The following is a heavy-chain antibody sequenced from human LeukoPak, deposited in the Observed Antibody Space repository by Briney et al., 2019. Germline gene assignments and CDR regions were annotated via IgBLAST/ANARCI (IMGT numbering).Heavy chain of an antibody. V-gene: IGHV3-7*01. J-gene: IGHJ3*02. D-gene: IGHD3-22*01. CDR1: GFTFSSYW. CDR2: IKQDGSEK. CDR3: ARVGSGSLRGAFDI. Sequence: GGSLRLSCAASGFTFSSYWMSWVRQAPGKGLEWVANIKQDGSEKYYVDSVKGRFTISRDNAKNSLYLQMNSLRAEDTAVYYCARVGSGSLRGAFDIWGQGAMVTVSS.